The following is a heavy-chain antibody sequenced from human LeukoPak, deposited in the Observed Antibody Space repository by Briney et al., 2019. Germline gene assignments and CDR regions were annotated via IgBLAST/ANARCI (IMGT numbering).Heavy chain of an antibody. J-gene: IGHJ4*02. Sequence: ASVKVSCKASGYTFIDYGVSWVRQAPGQGLEWMGWISTYNGHTYYAQKLQGRVTMTTDTSTSTAYMELRSLRSDDTAVYYCARDAAAAGPFDYWGQGTVSPSLQ. CDR3: ARDAAAAGPFDY. D-gene: IGHD6-13*01. V-gene: IGHV1-18*01. CDR1: GYTFIDYG. CDR2: ISTYNGHT.